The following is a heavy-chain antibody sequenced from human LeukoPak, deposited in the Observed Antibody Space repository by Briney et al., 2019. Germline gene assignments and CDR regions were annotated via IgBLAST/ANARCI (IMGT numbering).Heavy chain of an antibody. CDR3: APATYYDFWSGYPYYFDY. Sequence: GASVKVSCKASGFTFTSSAVQWVRQARGQRLEWIGWIVVGSGNTNYAQKFQERVTITRDMSTSTAYMELSSLRSEDTAVYYCAPATYYDFWSGYPYYFDYWGQGTLVTVSS. V-gene: IGHV1-58*01. CDR1: GFTFTSSA. J-gene: IGHJ4*02. CDR2: IVVGSGNT. D-gene: IGHD3-3*01.